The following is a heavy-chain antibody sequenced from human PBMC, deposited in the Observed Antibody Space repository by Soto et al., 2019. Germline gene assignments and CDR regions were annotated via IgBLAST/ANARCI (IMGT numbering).Heavy chain of an antibody. D-gene: IGHD3-10*01. Sequence: QVQLVQSGAEVKKPGASVKVSCKASGYSFTTYGISWVRQAPGQGLERMGWISDYNGNTNYEKKFQGRVTMTTDTSTRTAYMELKSLRSDDTAVYYCAREGYYSGSGSYSPPRYYGMDVWGQGTTVTVS. CDR2: ISDYNGNT. CDR3: AREGYYSGSGSYSPPRYYGMDV. V-gene: IGHV1-18*01. CDR1: GYSFTTYG. J-gene: IGHJ6*02.